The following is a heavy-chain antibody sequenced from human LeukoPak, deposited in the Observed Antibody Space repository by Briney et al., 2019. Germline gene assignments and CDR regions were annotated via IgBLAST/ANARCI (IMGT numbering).Heavy chain of an antibody. Sequence: SETLSLTCTVSGGSISSGDYYWSWIRQPPGKGLEWIGYIYYSGSTYYNPSLKSRVTISVDTSKNQFSLKPSSVTAADTAVYYCARGSSDFWSGHYFDYWGQGTLVTVSS. CDR1: GGSISSGDYY. D-gene: IGHD3-3*01. CDR2: IYYSGST. CDR3: ARGSSDFWSGHYFDY. J-gene: IGHJ4*02. V-gene: IGHV4-30-4*01.